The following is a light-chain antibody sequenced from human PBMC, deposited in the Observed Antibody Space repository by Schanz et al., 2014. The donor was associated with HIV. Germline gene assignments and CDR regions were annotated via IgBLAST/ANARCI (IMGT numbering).Light chain of an antibody. J-gene: IGKJ4*01. V-gene: IGKV1-5*03. CDR3: QQPASYPLT. CDR1: QSINPW. CDR2: QVS. Sequence: DTQMTQSPSTVSASVGDRVTITCRASQSINPWLAWYQQKPGKAPNLLIYQVSTLESGVPSRFSGSGSGTYFTLTISSLQPEDFATYYCQQPASYPLTFGGGTKVEIK.